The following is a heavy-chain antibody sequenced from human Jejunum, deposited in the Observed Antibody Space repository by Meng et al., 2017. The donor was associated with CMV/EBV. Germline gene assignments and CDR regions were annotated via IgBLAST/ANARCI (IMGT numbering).Heavy chain of an antibody. D-gene: IGHD2-8*01. CDR3: AKDRVLMVYGSPTRPYFDY. V-gene: IGHV3-23*03. CDR1: YA. Sequence: YAMNWVRQAPGKGLEWVSVVYSGGSATYFADSVKGRFSISRDNSKDTVYLQMKSLRAEDTAVYYCAKDRVLMVYGSPTRPYFDYWGQGTLVTVSS. CDR2: VYSGGSAT. J-gene: IGHJ4*02.